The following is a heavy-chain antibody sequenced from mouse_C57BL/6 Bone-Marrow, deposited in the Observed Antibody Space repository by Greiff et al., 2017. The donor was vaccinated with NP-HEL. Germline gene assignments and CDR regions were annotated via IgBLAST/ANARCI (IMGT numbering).Heavy chain of an antibody. Sequence: EVQLQESGGDLVKPGGSLKLSCAASGFTFSSYGLSWVRQTPDKRLEWVATISSGGSYTYYPDSVKGRFIISRDNAKNTLYLQMSSLKSEDTAMYYCARGGAMDYWGQGTSVTVSS. V-gene: IGHV5-6*01. CDR3: ARGGAMDY. J-gene: IGHJ4*01. CDR1: GFTFSSYG. CDR2: ISSGGSYT.